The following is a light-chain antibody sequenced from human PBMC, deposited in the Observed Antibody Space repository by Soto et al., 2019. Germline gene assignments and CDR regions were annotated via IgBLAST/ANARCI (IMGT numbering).Light chain of an antibody. CDR3: QQSYTTPQT. V-gene: IGKV1-39*01. CDR1: LSIGTS. J-gene: IGKJ2*01. CDR2: VAS. Sequence: DTQMTQSPASLSASAGDRVTISCRASLSIGTSLNWYQQKPGQAPKLLIYVASSLHTGVPSRFSGSGSGTDFTLTISSLQSEDFATYFCQQSYTTPQTFGRGTKVEV.